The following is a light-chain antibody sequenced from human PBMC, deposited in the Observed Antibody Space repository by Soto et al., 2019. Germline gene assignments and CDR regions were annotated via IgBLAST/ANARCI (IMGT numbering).Light chain of an antibody. V-gene: IGKV3-11*01. CDR1: QSVSSY. J-gene: IGKJ4*01. CDR3: QQRSNWPA. Sequence: EIVLTQSPATLSLSPGERATLSCRASQSVSSYLAWYQQKPGQAPRLLIYDASNRATGIPARFSGSGSGTAFTLTISSLEPEDFAVYYCQQRSNWPAFGGGTKXEIK. CDR2: DAS.